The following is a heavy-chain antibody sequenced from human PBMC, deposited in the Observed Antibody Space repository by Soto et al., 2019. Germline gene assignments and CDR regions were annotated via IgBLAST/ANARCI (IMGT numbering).Heavy chain of an antibody. CDR3: ARVVWFGELFSPLPLYYSDS. Sequence: QVQLQESGPGLVRPSQTLSLICSVSGDSVSSGDYYWTWIRQHPGRGLEWIGSIHHSGRTYFNPSLTCRLTLSLPPSPTHFSLTRYSVTAADTAVYYCARVVWFGELFSPLPLYYSDSWGQGTLVTVSS. D-gene: IGHD3-10*01. CDR1: GDSVSSGDYY. V-gene: IGHV4-31*03. CDR2: IHHSGRT. J-gene: IGHJ4*02.